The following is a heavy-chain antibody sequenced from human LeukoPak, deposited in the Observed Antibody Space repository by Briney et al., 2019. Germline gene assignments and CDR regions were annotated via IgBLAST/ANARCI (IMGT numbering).Heavy chain of an antibody. J-gene: IGHJ4*02. CDR3: ATGLVAHQLLYADPWGYFDY. CDR1: GYTLTELS. V-gene: IGHV1-24*01. CDR2: FDPEDGET. Sequence: ASVKVSCKVSGYTLTELSMHWVRQAPGKGREWMGGFDPEDGETIYAQKFQGRVTMTEDTSTDTAYMELSSLRSEDTAVYYCATGLVAHQLLYADPWGYFDYWGQGTLVTVSS. D-gene: IGHD2-2*02.